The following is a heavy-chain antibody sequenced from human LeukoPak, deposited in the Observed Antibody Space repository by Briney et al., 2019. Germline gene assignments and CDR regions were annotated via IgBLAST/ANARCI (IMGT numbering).Heavy chain of an antibody. J-gene: IGHJ4*02. CDR1: GFTFSSYG. V-gene: IGHV3-23*01. CDR2: ISGRGTST. Sequence: GGSLRLSCAASGFTFSSYGLSWVRQAQGKGLQWVSTISGRGTSTDYADSVKGRFTISRDNSKNTPYLQMNSLRAEDTAVYYCALNYYDSGKDYWGQGTLVTVSS. D-gene: IGHD3-10*01. CDR3: ALNYYDSGKDY.